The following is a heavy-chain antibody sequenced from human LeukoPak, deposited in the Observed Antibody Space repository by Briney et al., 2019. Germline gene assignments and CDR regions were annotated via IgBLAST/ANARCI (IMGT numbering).Heavy chain of an antibody. V-gene: IGHV1-69*05. CDR3: ARGRPNLLYYY. CDR2: IIPIFGTA. J-gene: IGHJ4*02. D-gene: IGHD2-21*01. CDR1: GGTFISYA. Sequence: ASVKGSCKASGGTFISYAISWVRQAPGQGLEWMGRIIPIFGTANYAQKFQGRVTITTDESTSTDYMELSTLRSATTAVYFLARGRPNLLYYYWGEGTLVAVSS.